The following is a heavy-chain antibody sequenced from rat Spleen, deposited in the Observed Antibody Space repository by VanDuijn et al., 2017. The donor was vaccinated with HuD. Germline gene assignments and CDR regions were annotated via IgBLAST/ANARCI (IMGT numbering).Heavy chain of an antibody. CDR2: ISDIGGST. D-gene: IGHD1-9*01. CDR3: TRADHIMGIGDA. Sequence: EVQLVESGGGLVQPGRSLRLSCAASGFTFSNYGMHWIRQAPGKGLEWIACISDIGGSTYYLDSVKGRFTISRDNAKSALYLQRDSLRSEDTATYYCTRADHIMGIGDAWGQGTSVTVSS. J-gene: IGHJ4*01. CDR1: GFTFSNYG. V-gene: IGHV5-19*01.